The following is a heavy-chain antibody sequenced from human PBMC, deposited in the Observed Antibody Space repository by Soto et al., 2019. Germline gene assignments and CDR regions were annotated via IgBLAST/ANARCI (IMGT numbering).Heavy chain of an antibody. J-gene: IGHJ6*03. CDR2: IIPILGIA. D-gene: IGHD3-10*01. V-gene: IGHV1-69*02. CDR1: GGTFSSYT. CDR3: AGSSGNYYYYYYMDV. Sequence: QVQLVQSGAEVKKPGSSVKVSCKASGGTFSSYTISWVRQAPGQGLEWMGRIIPILGIANYAQKFQGRVTITADKSTSTAYMERSSLRSDDTAVYYCAGSSGNYYYYYYMDVWGKGTTVTVSS.